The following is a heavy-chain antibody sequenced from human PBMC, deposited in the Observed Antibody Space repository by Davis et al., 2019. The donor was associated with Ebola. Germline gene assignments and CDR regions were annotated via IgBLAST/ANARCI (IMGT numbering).Heavy chain of an antibody. Sequence: ASVKVSCKASGYTFTGYYMHWVRQAPGQGLEWMGWINPNSGGTNYAQKFQGRVTMTRDTSISTAYMELSRLRSDDTAVYYCARDLTIFGVVIDYYYYYYGMDVWGQGTTVTVSS. CDR1: GYTFTGYY. CDR3: ARDLTIFGVVIDYYYYYYGMDV. D-gene: IGHD3-3*01. CDR2: INPNSGGT. V-gene: IGHV1-2*02. J-gene: IGHJ6*02.